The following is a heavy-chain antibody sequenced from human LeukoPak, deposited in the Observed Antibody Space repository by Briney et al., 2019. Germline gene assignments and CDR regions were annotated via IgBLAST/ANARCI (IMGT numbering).Heavy chain of an antibody. CDR2: IKQDGSEK. V-gene: IGHV3-7*01. CDR3: ARDYDFWSGYYTIYFDY. CDR1: GFTFSSYW. Sequence: PGGSLRLSCAASGFTFSSYWMHWVRQAPGKGLEWVANIKQDGSEKYYVDSVKGRFTISRDNAKNSLYLQMNSLRAEDTAVYYCARDYDFWSGYYTIYFDYWGQGTLVTVSS. D-gene: IGHD3-3*01. J-gene: IGHJ4*02.